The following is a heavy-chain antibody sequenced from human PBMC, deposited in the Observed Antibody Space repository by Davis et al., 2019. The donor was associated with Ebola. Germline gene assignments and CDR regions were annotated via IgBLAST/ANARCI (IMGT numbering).Heavy chain of an antibody. D-gene: IGHD3-16*02. CDR2: LSGSGGRT. CDR3: AQRWGSYRYFRH. CDR1: GFTFTNYA. Sequence: PGGSLRLSCEASGFTFTNYAMNWVRQAPGKGLKWVSGLSGSGGRTYYTDSVKGRFTISRDNSKNMLFLQMNSLRAEDTAVYYCAQRWGSYRYFRHWGQGTLVTVSS. V-gene: IGHV3-23*01. J-gene: IGHJ4*02.